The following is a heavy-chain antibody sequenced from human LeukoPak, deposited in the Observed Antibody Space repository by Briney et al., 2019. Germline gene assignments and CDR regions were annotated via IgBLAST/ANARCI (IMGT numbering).Heavy chain of an antibody. Sequence: SETLSLTCTVSGGSISSYYWSWIRQPPGKGLEWIGHIYGSGSTNYNPSLKSRVTLSVDTSKNQFSLKLSSVTAADTAVYYCARGLRYDILTGHYTFDFWGQGTLVTVSS. D-gene: IGHD3-9*01. J-gene: IGHJ4*02. CDR1: GGSISSYY. V-gene: IGHV4-59*12. CDR2: IYGSGST. CDR3: ARGLRYDILTGHYTFDF.